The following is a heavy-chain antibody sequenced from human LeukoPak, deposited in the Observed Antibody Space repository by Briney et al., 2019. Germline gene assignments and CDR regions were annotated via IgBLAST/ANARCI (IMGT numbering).Heavy chain of an antibody. J-gene: IGHJ4*02. CDR1: GFTFSSYS. V-gene: IGHV3-33*08. CDR3: AREGVDYYDSSGYYASGY. CDR2: IWYDGSNK. D-gene: IGHD3-22*01. Sequence: GGSLRLSCAASGFTFSSYSMNWVRQAPGKGLEWVAVIWYDGSNKYYADSVKGRFTISRDNAKNSLYLQMNSLRAEDTAVYYCAREGVDYYDSSGYYASGYWGQGTLVTVSS.